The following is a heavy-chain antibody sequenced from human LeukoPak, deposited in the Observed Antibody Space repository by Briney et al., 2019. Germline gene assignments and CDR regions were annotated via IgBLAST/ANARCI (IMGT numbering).Heavy chain of an antibody. Sequence: ASVKVCFTASGYTFTGYYMHWVRQAPGQGLGWMGWINPNSGGTNYAQKFQGRVTMTRDTSISTAYMELSSLTPDDTAIYYCARDPSHYYYTDVWGKGTTVTVSS. CDR1: GYTFTGYY. J-gene: IGHJ6*03. CDR2: INPNSGGT. CDR3: ARDPSHYYYTDV. V-gene: IGHV1-2*02.